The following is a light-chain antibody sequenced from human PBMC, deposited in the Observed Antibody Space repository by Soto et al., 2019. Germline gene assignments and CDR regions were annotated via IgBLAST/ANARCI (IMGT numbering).Light chain of an antibody. J-gene: IGKJ1*01. CDR1: QSVSSSY. CDR2: GAS. Sequence: EIVLPQSPGTLSLSPGERATLSCRASQSVSSSYLAWYQQKPGQAPRLLIHGASSRATGIPDRFSGSGSGTDFTLTISRLEPEDFAVYYCQQYDSSPKTFGQGTKVDIK. V-gene: IGKV3-20*01. CDR3: QQYDSSPKT.